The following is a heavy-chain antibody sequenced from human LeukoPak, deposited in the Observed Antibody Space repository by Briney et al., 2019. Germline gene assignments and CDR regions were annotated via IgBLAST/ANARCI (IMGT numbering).Heavy chain of an antibody. D-gene: IGHD6-13*01. V-gene: IGHV3-74*01. Sequence: GGSLRLSCAASGFTFSSYWMRWVRQAPGKGLVWVSRINSDGSSTSYADSVKGRFTISRDNAKNTLYLQMNSLRADDTAVYYCAREFAAAAGFFDYWGQGTLVTVSS. CDR2: INSDGSST. CDR1: GFTFSSYW. J-gene: IGHJ4*02. CDR3: AREFAAAAGFFDY.